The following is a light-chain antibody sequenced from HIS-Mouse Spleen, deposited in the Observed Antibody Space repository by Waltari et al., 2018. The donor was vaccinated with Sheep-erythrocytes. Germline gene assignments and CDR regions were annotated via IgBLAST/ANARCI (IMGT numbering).Light chain of an antibody. CDR3: QQFNNYPLT. CDR2: DAS. V-gene: IGKV1D-13*01. Sequence: AIQLTQSPSSLSASGGDRVTITCRASQGISSALAWYQQKPGKDPNLLIYDASSLERGVPSRFSGSGSGTDFTLTISSLQPEDFAAYYCQQFNNYPLTFGQGTKVEIK. CDR1: QGISSA. J-gene: IGKJ1*01.